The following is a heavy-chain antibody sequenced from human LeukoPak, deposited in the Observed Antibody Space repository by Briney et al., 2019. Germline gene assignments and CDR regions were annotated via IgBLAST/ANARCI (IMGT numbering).Heavy chain of an antibody. CDR1: GFTFSSYA. V-gene: IGHV3-30*04. D-gene: IGHD6-13*01. J-gene: IGHJ4*02. CDR2: ISYDGSNK. CDR3: ARAGGGQQLVVATLDY. Sequence: GRSLRLSCAASGFTFSSYAMHWVRQAPGKGLEWVAVISYDGSNKHYADSVKGRFTISRDNSKNTLYLQMNSLRAEDTAVYYCARAGGGQQLVVATLDYWGQGTLVTVSS.